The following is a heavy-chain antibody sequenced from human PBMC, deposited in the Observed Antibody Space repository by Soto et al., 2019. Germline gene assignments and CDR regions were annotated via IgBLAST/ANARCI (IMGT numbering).Heavy chain of an antibody. J-gene: IGHJ3*02. Sequence: PSETLSLTCTVSGVSISSHYWSWIRQPPGKGLEWIAYMHHSGSTNYNSSLRSRVNVSIDTSKSQVSLRLSSVTAADTAVYYCARRYSSAFDIWGQGTMVTVSS. CDR1: GVSISSHY. CDR3: ARRYSSAFDI. V-gene: IGHV4-59*08. D-gene: IGHD6-13*01. CDR2: MHHSGST.